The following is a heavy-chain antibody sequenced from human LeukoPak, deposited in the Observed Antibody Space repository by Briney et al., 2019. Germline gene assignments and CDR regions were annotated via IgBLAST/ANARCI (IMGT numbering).Heavy chain of an antibody. D-gene: IGHD1-26*01. CDR3: VRTGDSSGYYVWLDP. CDR1: GFTFSSYS. V-gene: IGHV3-21*01. Sequence: GGSLRLSCAASGFTFSSYSMNWVRQAPGKGLEWVSSISSSSSYIYYADSVKGRFTISRDNAKNSLYLQMNSLRDEDTAVYYCVRTGDSSGYYVWLDPWGQGTLVTVSS. CDR2: ISSSSSYI. J-gene: IGHJ5*02.